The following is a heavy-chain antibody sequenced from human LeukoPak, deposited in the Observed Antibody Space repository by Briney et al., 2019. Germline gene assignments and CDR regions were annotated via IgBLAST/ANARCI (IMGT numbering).Heavy chain of an antibody. Sequence: PGRSLRLSCAASGFTFDDYAMHWVRQAPGKGLEWVSGISWNSGSIGYADSVKGRFTISRDNAKNSLYLQMNSLRAEDTAVYYCADGDDVFDYWGQGTLVTVSS. D-gene: IGHD4-17*01. J-gene: IGHJ4*02. CDR3: ADGDDVFDY. CDR1: GFTFDDYA. CDR2: ISWNSGSI. V-gene: IGHV3-9*01.